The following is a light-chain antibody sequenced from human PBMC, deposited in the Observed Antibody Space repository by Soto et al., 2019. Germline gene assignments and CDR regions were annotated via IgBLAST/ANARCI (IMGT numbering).Light chain of an antibody. CDR1: SNDVGGYNY. J-gene: IGLJ1*01. CDR3: SSYAGSNNLV. V-gene: IGLV2-8*01. CDR2: AVS. Sequence: QSVLTQPPSASGSPGQSVTISCTGTSNDVGGYNYVSWYQQHPGKAPKVLIYAVSKRPSGVPDRFSGSKSGNTASLTVSGLQADDEADCYCSSYAGSNNLVFGTGTKVTVL.